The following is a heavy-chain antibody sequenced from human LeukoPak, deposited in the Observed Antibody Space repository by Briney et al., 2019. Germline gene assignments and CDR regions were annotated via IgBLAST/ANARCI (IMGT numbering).Heavy chain of an antibody. V-gene: IGHV4-30-2*01. CDR2: IYHSGST. Sequence: SETLSLTCTVSGDSFTSVTDYWAWIRQPPGKGLEWIGYIYHSGSTYYNPPLKSRVTISVDRSKNQFSLKLSSVTAADTAVYYCARAPPGTTDYWGQGTLVTVSS. D-gene: IGHD1-7*01. CDR3: ARAPPGTTDY. CDR1: GDSFTSVTDY. J-gene: IGHJ4*02.